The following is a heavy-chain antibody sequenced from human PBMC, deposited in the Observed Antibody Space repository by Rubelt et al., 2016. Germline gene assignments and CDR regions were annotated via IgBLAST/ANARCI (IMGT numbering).Heavy chain of an antibody. Sequence: QLQLQESGPGLVKPSETLSLTCTVSGGSISSSSYYWGWIRQPPGKGLEWIGSIYYSGSTYYNPSPKIRVTISVDTSKNQFSLKRSAVTAADTAVYYCAGLDLSSSGGGYYYYGMDVWGQGTTVTVSS. CDR2: IYYSGST. D-gene: IGHD6-6*01. J-gene: IGHJ6*02. V-gene: IGHV4-39*01. CDR3: AGLDLSSSGGGYYYYGMDV. CDR1: GGSISSSSYY.